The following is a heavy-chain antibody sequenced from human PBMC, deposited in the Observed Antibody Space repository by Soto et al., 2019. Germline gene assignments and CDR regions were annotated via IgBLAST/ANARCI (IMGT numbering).Heavy chain of an antibody. CDR1: GYTFTSYA. Sequence: QVQLVQSGAEVKKPGASVKVSCKASGYTFTSYAMHWVRQAPGQRLEWMGWINAGNGNTKYSQKFEGRVTTTSDTSASTAYMELSSLRSEDTAVYYCARDLGGWPDYWGQGTLVTVSS. J-gene: IGHJ4*02. CDR2: INAGNGNT. D-gene: IGHD2-15*01. V-gene: IGHV1-3*01. CDR3: ARDLGGWPDY.